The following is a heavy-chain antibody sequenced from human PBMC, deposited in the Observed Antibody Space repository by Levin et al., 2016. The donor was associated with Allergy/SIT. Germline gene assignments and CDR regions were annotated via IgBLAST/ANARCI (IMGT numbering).Heavy chain of an antibody. CDR3: AMARETEWELLDY. CDR2: INAGNGNT. V-gene: IGHV1-3*01. D-gene: IGHD1-26*01. Sequence: WVRQAPGQRLEWMGWINAGNGNTKYSQKFQGRVTITRDTSASTAYMELSSLRSEDTAVYYCAMARETEWELLDYWGQGTLVTVSS. J-gene: IGHJ4*02.